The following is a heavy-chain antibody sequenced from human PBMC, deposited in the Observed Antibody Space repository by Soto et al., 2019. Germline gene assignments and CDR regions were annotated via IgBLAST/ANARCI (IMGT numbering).Heavy chain of an antibody. CDR3: ARVGDIVLVPAARFWFDP. CDR2: ISAYNGNT. Sequence: ASVKVSCKASGYTFTNYGISGVRQAPGQGLEWMGWISAYNGNTNYAQKLQGRVTMTTDTSTSTAYMELRSLRSDDTAVYYCARVGDIVLVPAARFWFDPWGQGTLVTISS. V-gene: IGHV1-18*01. D-gene: IGHD2-2*01. CDR1: GYTFTNYG. J-gene: IGHJ5*02.